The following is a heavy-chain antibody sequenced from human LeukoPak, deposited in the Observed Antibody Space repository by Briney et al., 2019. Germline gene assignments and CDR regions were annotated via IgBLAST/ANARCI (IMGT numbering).Heavy chain of an antibody. CDR1: GFTFSSYA. D-gene: IGHD2-15*01. Sequence: GGSLRLSCAASGFTFSSYAMHWVRQAPGKGLEWVAVISYDGSNKYYAGSVKGRFTISRDNSKNTLYLQMNSLRAEDTAVYYCAREDCSGGSCYDYWGQGTLVTVSS. CDR2: ISYDGSNK. CDR3: AREDCSGGSCYDY. J-gene: IGHJ4*02. V-gene: IGHV3-30*14.